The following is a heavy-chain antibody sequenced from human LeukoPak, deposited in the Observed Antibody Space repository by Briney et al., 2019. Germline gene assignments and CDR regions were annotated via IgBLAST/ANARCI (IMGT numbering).Heavy chain of an antibody. CDR1: GFTFSTYA. CDR3: VGSHDFWSGSGY. CDR2: ISGSGGST. D-gene: IGHD3-3*01. Sequence: GGSLRLSCAASGFTFSTYAMSWVRQAPGKGLEWVSSISGSGGSTYYADSVEGRFTISRDNSKNTLYLQMNSLRAEDTAVYYCVGSHDFWSGSGYWGQGTLVTVSS. V-gene: IGHV3-23*01. J-gene: IGHJ4*02.